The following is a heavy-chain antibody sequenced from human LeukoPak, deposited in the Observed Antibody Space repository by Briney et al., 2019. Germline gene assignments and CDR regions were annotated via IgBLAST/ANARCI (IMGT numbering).Heavy chain of an antibody. V-gene: IGHV1-24*01. CDR1: GYTLTELS. CDR3: ARVEGEWELLNY. J-gene: IGHJ4*02. CDR2: FDPEDGET. Sequence: GASVKVSCKVSGYTLTELSMHWVRQAPGKGLEWMGGFDPEDGETIYAQKFQGRVAMTEDTSTDTAYMELSSLRSEDTAVYYCARVEGEWELLNYWGQGTLVTVSS. D-gene: IGHD1-26*01.